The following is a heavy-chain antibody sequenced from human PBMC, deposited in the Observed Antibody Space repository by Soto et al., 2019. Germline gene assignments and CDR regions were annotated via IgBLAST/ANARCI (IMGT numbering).Heavy chain of an antibody. CDR1: GGSISSYY. CDR3: AGSSGWYFVGY. V-gene: IGHV4-59*01. D-gene: IGHD6-19*01. CDR2: IYYSGST. J-gene: IGHJ4*02. Sequence: QVQLQGSGPGLVKPSETLSLTCTVSGGSISSYYWSWIRQPPGKGLEWIGYIYYSGSTNYNPPLKSRVTISVDTSKNQFSLKLSSVTAADTAVYYCAGSSGWYFVGYWGQGTLVTVSS.